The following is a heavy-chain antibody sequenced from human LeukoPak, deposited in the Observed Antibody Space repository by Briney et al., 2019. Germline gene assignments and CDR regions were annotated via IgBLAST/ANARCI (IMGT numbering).Heavy chain of an antibody. J-gene: IGHJ6*03. V-gene: IGHV4-38-2*01. CDR1: GYSIGSGYY. CDR3: ARLWCGTACYFYYYYYMDV. D-gene: IGHD2-15*01. CDR2: IYRSGST. Sequence: PSETLSLTCAVSGYSIGSGYYWGWDRQPPGKGLEWIGSIYRSGSTYYNPSLKSRVTISLDTSKNQFSLKLSSVTAADTAVYYCARLWCGTACYFYYYYYMDVWGKGTTVTVSS.